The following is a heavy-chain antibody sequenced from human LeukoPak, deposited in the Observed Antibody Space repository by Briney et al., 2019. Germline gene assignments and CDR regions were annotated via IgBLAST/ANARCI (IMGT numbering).Heavy chain of an antibody. D-gene: IGHD4-17*01. CDR3: ARDFAGDRDY. Sequence: GGSLRLSCAASGFTFSSYAMSWVRQAPGKGLEWVSAISGSGGSTYYADSVKGRFTISRDNSKNTLYLQMNSLSAEDTAVYYCARDFAGDRDYWGQGTLVTVSS. CDR2: ISGSGGST. V-gene: IGHV3-23*01. J-gene: IGHJ4*02. CDR1: GFTFSSYA.